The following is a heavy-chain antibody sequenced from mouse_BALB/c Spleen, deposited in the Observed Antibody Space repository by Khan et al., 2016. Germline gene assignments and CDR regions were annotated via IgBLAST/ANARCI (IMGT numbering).Heavy chain of an antibody. Sequence: EVQLQESGPGLVKPSQSLSLTCTVTGYSITSGYGWNWIRQFPGNKLEWMGYRSYSGSTNYNPSLKSRITITRDKSKNQFFLKLNSVTTEYPASYYCARTASINYWVQGTTLTVSS. CDR1: GYSITSGYG. CDR3: ARTASINY. CDR2: RSYSGST. D-gene: IGHD1-2*01. V-gene: IGHV3-2*02. J-gene: IGHJ2*01.